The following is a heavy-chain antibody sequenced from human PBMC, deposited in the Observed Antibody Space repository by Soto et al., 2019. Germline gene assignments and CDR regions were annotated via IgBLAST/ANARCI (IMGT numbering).Heavy chain of an antibody. CDR2: AWWDGVKE. V-gene: IGHV3-33*01. J-gene: IGHJ5*02. Sequence: QVPLVESGGGVVQPGRSLRLSCAASGFTFSEFGIHWVRQAPGKGLEWVAVAWWDGVKENYADSVKGRFTVSRDNSKNTVSLLMNNLRDDDTAVYYCARDCDTSSHLSWLDPWGQGTLVTVSS. CDR3: ARDCDTSSHLSWLDP. D-gene: IGHD3-22*01. CDR1: GFTFSEFG.